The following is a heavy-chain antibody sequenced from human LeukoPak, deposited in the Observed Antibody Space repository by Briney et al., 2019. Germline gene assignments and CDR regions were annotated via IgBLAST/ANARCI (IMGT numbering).Heavy chain of an antibody. CDR1: GFTFSRHG. CDR2: ISNDGSRK. J-gene: IGHJ4*02. V-gene: IGHV3-30*03. CDR3: ARDKGSDEGSKFDH. Sequence: GGSLRLSCAPSGFTFSRHGMHWVRQAPGKGLEWVAIISNDGSRKYYAHSVEGRFTISRDNSKNTLYLQMDSLRAEDTAVYYCARDKGSDEGSKFDHWGQGTLVTVSS.